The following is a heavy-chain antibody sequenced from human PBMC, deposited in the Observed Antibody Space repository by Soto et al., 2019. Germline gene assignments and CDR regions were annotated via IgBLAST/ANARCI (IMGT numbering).Heavy chain of an antibody. J-gene: IGHJ6*02. CDR1: GFLFSSYN. CDR2: TTTSGSYI. Sequence: EVQLVESGGGLVKPGGSLRLYCAASGFLFSSYNMNWVRQAPGKGLEWVSSTTTSGSYIYYADSVKGRFTISRDNAKNSLYLQMNSLRAEDTAVYYCAREGGYCTSTTCYDYGIDVWGQGTTVTVSS. D-gene: IGHD2-2*01. V-gene: IGHV3-21*01. CDR3: AREGGYCTSTTCYDYGIDV.